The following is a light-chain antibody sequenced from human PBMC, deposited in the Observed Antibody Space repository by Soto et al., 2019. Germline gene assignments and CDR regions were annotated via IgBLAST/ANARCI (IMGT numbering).Light chain of an antibody. CDR1: QSVSSTY. CDR2: GAS. Sequence: EIVLTQSPGTLSLSPGERATLSCRASQSVSSTYLAWYQQKPGQAPRLLLYGASSRATGIPDRFSGSGSGTDFTLTICRLEPEDFAVYYCQQYGSSPPYTFGQGANLEIK. V-gene: IGKV3-20*01. CDR3: QQYGSSPPYT. J-gene: IGKJ2*01.